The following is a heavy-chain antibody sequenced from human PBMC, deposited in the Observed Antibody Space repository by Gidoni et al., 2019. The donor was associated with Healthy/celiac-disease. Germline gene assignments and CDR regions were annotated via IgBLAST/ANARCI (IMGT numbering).Heavy chain of an antibody. D-gene: IGHD3-10*01. J-gene: IGHJ4*02. CDR3: ARALYGSGSYSFDY. Sequence: EVQLVESGGGLVQPGGSLRLSCAASGFTFSSYSMNWVRQAPGKGLEWVSYISSSSSTIYYADSVKGRFTISRDNAKNSLYLQMNSLRDEDTAVYYCARALYGSGSYSFDYWGQGTLVTVSS. CDR2: ISSSSSTI. V-gene: IGHV3-48*02. CDR1: GFTFSSYS.